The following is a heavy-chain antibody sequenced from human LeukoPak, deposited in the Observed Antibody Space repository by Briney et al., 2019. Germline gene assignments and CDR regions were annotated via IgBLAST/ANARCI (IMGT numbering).Heavy chain of an antibody. CDR3: ALMSYCTNMTCYFLDY. D-gene: IGHD2-8*01. J-gene: IGHJ4*02. CDR1: GYTFTTYH. V-gene: IGHV1-8*03. CDR2: MNPNSGDT. Sequence: GASVKVSGTASGYTFTTYHINWVRQATGQGPEWMGWMNPNSGDTGYAQKFQGRVTITRDTSITTAYMELSSLRSEDTAVYYCALMSYCTNMTCYFLDYWGQGTLVTVSS.